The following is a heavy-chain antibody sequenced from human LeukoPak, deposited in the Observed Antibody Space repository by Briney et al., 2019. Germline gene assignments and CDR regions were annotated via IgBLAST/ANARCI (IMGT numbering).Heavy chain of an antibody. D-gene: IGHD3-3*01. CDR2: INHSGST. Sequence: SETLSLTCAVYGGSFSGYYWSWIRQPPGKGLEWIGEINHSGSTNYNLSLKSRVTISVDTSKNQFSLKLSSVTAADTAVYYCARMFWRQPRPHYYYYGMDVWGQGTTVTVSS. V-gene: IGHV4-34*01. CDR3: ARMFWRQPRPHYYYYGMDV. J-gene: IGHJ6*02. CDR1: GGSFSGYY.